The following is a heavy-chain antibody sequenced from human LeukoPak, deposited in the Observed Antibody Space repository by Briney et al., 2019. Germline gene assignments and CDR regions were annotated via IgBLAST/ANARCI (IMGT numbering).Heavy chain of an antibody. CDR3: AREYSYGPGKGTIDY. CDR1: GGSISSYY. D-gene: IGHD5-18*01. Sequence: SETLSLTCTVSGGSISSYYWSWIRQPAGKGLEWIGRIYTSGSTNYNPSLKSRVTMSVDTSKNQFSLKLSSVTAADTAVHYCAREYSYGPGKGTIDYWGQGTLVTVSS. V-gene: IGHV4-4*07. CDR2: IYTSGST. J-gene: IGHJ4*02.